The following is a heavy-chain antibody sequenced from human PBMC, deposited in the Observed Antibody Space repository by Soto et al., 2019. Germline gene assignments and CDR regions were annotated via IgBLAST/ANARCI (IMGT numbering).Heavy chain of an antibody. D-gene: IGHD3-16*01. V-gene: IGHV4-39*01. CDR3: ARQYDYIWGTSSAFDI. Sequence: ETLSLTCTVSGGSISSSSYYWGWIRQPPGKGLEWIGSIYYSGSTYYNPSLKSRVTISVDTSKNQFSLKLSSVTAADTAVYYCARQYDYIWGTSSAFDIWGQGTMVTVSS. CDR1: GGSISSSSYY. J-gene: IGHJ3*02. CDR2: IYYSGST.